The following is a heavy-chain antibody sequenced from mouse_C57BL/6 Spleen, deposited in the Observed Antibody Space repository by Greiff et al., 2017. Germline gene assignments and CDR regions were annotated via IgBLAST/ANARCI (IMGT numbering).Heavy chain of an antibody. CDR2: IYPSDSAT. CDR1: GYTFTSYW. Sequence: QVQLQQPGAELVRPGSSVKLSCKASGYTFTSYWMDWVKQRPGQGLEWIGNIYPSDSATHSNQKFKDKATLTVDKSSSTAYMLLSSRTSEDSAVYYCARVGPWAWFAYWGQGTLVTVSA. CDR3: ARVGPWAWFAY. V-gene: IGHV1-61*01. J-gene: IGHJ3*01.